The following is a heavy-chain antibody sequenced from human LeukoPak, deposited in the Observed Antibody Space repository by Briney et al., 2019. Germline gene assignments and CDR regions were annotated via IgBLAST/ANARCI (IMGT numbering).Heavy chain of an antibody. CDR3: AKDHGVLSAVAGTIDY. J-gene: IGHJ4*02. CDR2: IRSKGNSYAT. Sequence: GGSLRLSCAASGFTFSGSAMHWVRQASGKGLEWVGRIRSKGNSYATAYAASVKGRFTISRDDSKNTAYLQMNSLKTEDTAVYYCAKDHGVLSAVAGTIDYWGQGTLVTVSS. V-gene: IGHV3-73*01. CDR1: GFTFSGSA. D-gene: IGHD6-19*01.